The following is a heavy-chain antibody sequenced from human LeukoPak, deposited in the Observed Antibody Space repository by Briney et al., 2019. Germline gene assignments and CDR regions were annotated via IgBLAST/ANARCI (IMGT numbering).Heavy chain of an antibody. V-gene: IGHV1-69*13. J-gene: IGHJ6*03. CDR1: GGTFSSYA. CDR3: ARQNCSSTSCYYYYYYMDV. Sequence: SVKVSCKASGGTFSSYAISWVRQAPGQGLEWMGGIIPIFGTANYAQKFQGRVTITADESTSTAYMELSSLRSEDTAVYYCARQNCSSTSCYYYYYYMDVWGKGTTVTISS. CDR2: IIPIFGTA. D-gene: IGHD2-2*01.